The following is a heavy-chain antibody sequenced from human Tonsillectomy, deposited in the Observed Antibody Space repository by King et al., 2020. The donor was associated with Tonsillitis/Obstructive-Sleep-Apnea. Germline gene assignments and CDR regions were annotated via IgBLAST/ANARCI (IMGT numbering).Heavy chain of an antibody. Sequence: QLVQSGAEVKKPGESLKISCKGSGYSFTNYWIGWVRQMPGKGLEWMGIIYPGDSDTRYSPSFQGQVTISADKSLSTAYLQWSSLKASDTAMYYCARRTWGDSSGYPPGEGSHYFDYWGQGTLVTVSS. CDR2: IYPGDSDT. CDR1: GYSFTNYW. V-gene: IGHV5-51*01. CDR3: ARRTWGDSSGYPPGEGSHYFDY. D-gene: IGHD3-22*01. J-gene: IGHJ4*02.